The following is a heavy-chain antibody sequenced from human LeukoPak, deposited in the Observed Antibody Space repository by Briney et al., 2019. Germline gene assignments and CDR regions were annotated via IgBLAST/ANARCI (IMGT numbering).Heavy chain of an antibody. V-gene: IGHV6-1*01. CDR1: GDSVSSNSAA. D-gene: IGHD1-26*01. J-gene: IGHJ4*02. CDR2: TYYRSKWYY. CDR3: ARDPVGGSTIFDY. Sequence: SQTLSLTCAISGDSVSSNSAAWNWIRQSPSRGLEWPGRTYYRSKWYYDYAVAVKSRISINPDTSKNQFSLQLSSVTPEDTAAYYCARDPVGGSTIFDYWGQGTLVTVSS.